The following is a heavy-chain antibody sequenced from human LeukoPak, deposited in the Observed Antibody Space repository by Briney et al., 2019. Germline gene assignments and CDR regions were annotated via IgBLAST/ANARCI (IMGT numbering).Heavy chain of an antibody. CDR3: AKGGGGTDFDY. D-gene: IGHD1-26*01. CDR2: ISYDGSNE. V-gene: IGHV3-30*18. CDR1: GFTFSRNG. Sequence: GRSLRLSCAVSGFTFSRNGMHWVCQAPGKGLEWERFISYDGSNEYYADSVKGRFTISRDNSKNTHYLQMNSLRAEDTAVYYCAKGGGGTDFDYWGQGTLVTVSS. J-gene: IGHJ4*02.